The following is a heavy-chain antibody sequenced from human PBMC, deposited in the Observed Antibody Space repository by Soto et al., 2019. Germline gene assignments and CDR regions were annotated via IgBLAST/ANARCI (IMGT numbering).Heavy chain of an antibody. CDR3: ARTYGGNSFDY. V-gene: IGHV4-34*01. J-gene: IGHJ4*02. CDR1: GGSFSGYD. CDR2: IRHSGST. D-gene: IGHD2-21*02. Sequence: QVQLQQWGAGLLKPSETLSLTCAVYGGSFSGYDWSWIRQPPGKGLEWIGEIRHSGSTNYNPSLKSRVTISVDTSKTQFSLKLSSVTAADTAVYYCARTYGGNSFDYWGQGTLVTVSS.